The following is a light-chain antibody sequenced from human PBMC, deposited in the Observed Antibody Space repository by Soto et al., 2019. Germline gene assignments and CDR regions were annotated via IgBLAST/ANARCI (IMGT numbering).Light chain of an antibody. J-gene: IGKJ1*01. CDR2: DAS. Sequence: EIVLTQSPGTLSLSPVERATLSGMASQSVNSDLAWYQQTPGQAPRPLIYDASTRAAGVPARFSGSGSGTEFTLTISSLQSEDFAVYYCQQYGSSPQTFGQGTKVDIK. CDR1: QSVNSD. CDR3: QQYGSSPQT. V-gene: IGKV3-15*01.